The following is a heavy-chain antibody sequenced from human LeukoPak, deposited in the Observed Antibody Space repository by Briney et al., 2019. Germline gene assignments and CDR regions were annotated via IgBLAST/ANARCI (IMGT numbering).Heavy chain of an antibody. J-gene: IGHJ4*02. CDR3: GTVSPIYS. CDR2: ISGGGTST. Sequence: GGSLRLSCAASGLTFASSVMSWVRQAPGKGLQWVSVISGGGTSTYYADFVKGRSTISRDNSKNTLYLQMNSLRAEDTAVYYCGTVSPIYSWGQGTLVTVSS. CDR1: GLTFASSV. V-gene: IGHV3-23*01. D-gene: IGHD4-11*01.